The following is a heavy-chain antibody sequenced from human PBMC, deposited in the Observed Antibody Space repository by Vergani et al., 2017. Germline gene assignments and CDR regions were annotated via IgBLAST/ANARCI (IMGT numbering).Heavy chain of an antibody. CDR1: GFMFSNYW. V-gene: IGHV3-7*01. Sequence: EVQLVESGGGLVQPGGSLRLSCAASGFMFSNYWMNWVRKAPGKGLEWVANIKQDGSEKYYADSVKGRFTISRDNSKNTLYLQMNSLRAEDTAVYYCARMGAARLTHPYYFDYWGQGTLVTVSS. J-gene: IGHJ4*02. D-gene: IGHD6-6*01. CDR2: IKQDGSEK. CDR3: ARMGAARLTHPYYFDY.